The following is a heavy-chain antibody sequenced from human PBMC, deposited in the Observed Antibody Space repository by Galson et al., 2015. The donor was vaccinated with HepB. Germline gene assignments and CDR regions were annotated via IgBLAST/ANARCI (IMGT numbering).Heavy chain of an antibody. CDR1: GFTFGDYA. Sequence: SLRLSCAASGFTFGDYAMSWVRQAPGKGLEWVGFIRSKAYGGTTEYAASVKGRFTISRDDSKSIAYLQMNSLKTEDTAVYYCTRDALISGWYFNWFDPWGQGTLVTVSS. CDR2: IRSKAYGGTT. J-gene: IGHJ5*02. D-gene: IGHD6-19*01. V-gene: IGHV3-49*04. CDR3: TRDALISGWYFNWFDP.